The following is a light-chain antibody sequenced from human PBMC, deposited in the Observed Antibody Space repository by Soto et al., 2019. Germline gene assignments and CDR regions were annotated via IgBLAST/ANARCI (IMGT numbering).Light chain of an antibody. CDR3: QQFNNWPVT. J-gene: IGKJ3*01. Sequence: DIQMTLSPSTLSASVGDRVTMTFGASQSISTWLAWYQQKPGKAPKLLIYDASSLESGVPSRFSGTASGTDFTLTINSLQPEDFATYYCQQFNNWPVTFGPGTKVDIK. V-gene: IGKV1-5*01. CDR2: DAS. CDR1: QSISTW.